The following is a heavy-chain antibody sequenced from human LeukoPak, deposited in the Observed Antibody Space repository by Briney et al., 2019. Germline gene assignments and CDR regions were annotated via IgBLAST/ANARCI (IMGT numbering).Heavy chain of an antibody. CDR3: ARDLDYGGYSNFDF. Sequence: SGGSLRLSCSASGFTFSSYWMHWVRQAPGKGLVWVSRIKSDGSNTRYADSVKGRFTISRDNAKNTLWLQMNSLRAEDTAVYYCARDLDYGGYSNFDFWGQGTLVTVSS. CDR2: IKSDGSNT. V-gene: IGHV3-74*01. D-gene: IGHD4-23*01. J-gene: IGHJ4*02. CDR1: GFTFSSYW.